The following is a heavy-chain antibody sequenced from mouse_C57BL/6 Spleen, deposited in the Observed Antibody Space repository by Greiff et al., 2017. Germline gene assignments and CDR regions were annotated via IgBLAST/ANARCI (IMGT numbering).Heavy chain of an antibody. CDR2: IYPSDSET. D-gene: IGHD2-4*01. V-gene: IGHV1-61*01. Sequence: QVQLQQPGAELVRPGSSVKLSCKASGYTFTSYWMDWVKQRPGQGLEWIGNIYPSDSETHYNPKFKDKDTLTVDKSSSTAYMQLSSLTSEDSAVYYCARREEDYPYDYWGQGTTLTVSS. J-gene: IGHJ2*01. CDR1: GYTFTSYW. CDR3: ARREEDYPYDY.